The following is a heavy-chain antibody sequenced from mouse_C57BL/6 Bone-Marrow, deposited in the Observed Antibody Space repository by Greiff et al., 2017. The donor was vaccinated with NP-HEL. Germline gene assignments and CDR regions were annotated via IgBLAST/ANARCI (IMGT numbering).Heavy chain of an antibody. V-gene: IGHV1-81*01. CDR1: GYTFTSYG. J-gene: IGHJ4*01. CDR3: ARSHCSNDEAMDY. D-gene: IGHD2-12*01. Sequence: VQRVESGAELARPGASVKLSCKASGYTFTSYGISWVKQRTGQGLEWIGEIYPRSGNTYYNEKFKGKATLTADKSSSTAYMELRSLTSEDSAVYFGARSHCSNDEAMDYWGQGTSVTVSS. CDR2: IYPRSGNT.